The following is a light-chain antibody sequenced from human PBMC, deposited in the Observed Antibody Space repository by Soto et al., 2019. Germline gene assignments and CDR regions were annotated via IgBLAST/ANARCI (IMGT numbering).Light chain of an antibody. V-gene: IGLV2-14*02. Sequence: QSALTQPASVSGSPGQSITISCTGTSSDVGGYDLVSWYQQHPGKAPKLIIYEGSKRPSGISNRFSGSKSGNTASLIISGLQGDDEGDYYCQSYDSSLSASYVFGGGTQLTVL. CDR2: EGS. CDR3: QSYDSSLSASYV. J-gene: IGLJ7*01. CDR1: SSDVGGYDL.